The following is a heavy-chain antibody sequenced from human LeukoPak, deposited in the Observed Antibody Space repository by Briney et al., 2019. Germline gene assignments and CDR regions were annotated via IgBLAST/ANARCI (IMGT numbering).Heavy chain of an antibody. CDR1: GGSVSNYY. CDR3: ARDRGRYYFDY. D-gene: IGHD3-16*01. V-gene: IGHV4-59*02. Sequence: SETLSLTCTVSGGSVSNYYWSWIRQSPGKGLEWIGYIYYTETSYNPSLKSRVTISADTSKNQFSLKLYSVTAADTAVYYCARDRGRYYFDYWGQGTLVTVSS. CDR2: IYYTET. J-gene: IGHJ4*02.